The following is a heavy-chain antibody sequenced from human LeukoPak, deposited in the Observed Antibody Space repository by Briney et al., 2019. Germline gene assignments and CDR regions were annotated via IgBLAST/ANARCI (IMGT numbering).Heavy chain of an antibody. Sequence: PSETLSLTRAVYGGSFSGYYWSWIRQPPGKGLEWIGEINHSGSTNYNPSLKSRVTISVDTSKNQFSLNLSSVTAADTAVYYCARRWVYDKRAFDAWGQGTMVTVSS. CDR3: ARRWVYDKRAFDA. J-gene: IGHJ3*01. V-gene: IGHV4-34*01. D-gene: IGHD3-16*01. CDR1: GGSFSGYY. CDR2: INHSGST.